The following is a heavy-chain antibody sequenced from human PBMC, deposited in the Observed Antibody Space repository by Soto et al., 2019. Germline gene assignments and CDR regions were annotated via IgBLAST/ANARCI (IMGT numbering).Heavy chain of an antibody. CDR1: GFTFSSYW. V-gene: IGHV3-74*01. Sequence: GGSLRLSCAASGFTFSSYWMHWVRQAPGKGLVWVSRINSDGSSTSYADSVKGRFTISRDNAKNTLYLQMNSLRAEDTAVYYCASGSQNGDYGYYYYYMDVWGKGTTVTVSS. D-gene: IGHD4-17*01. CDR2: INSDGSST. CDR3: ASGSQNGDYGYYYYYMDV. J-gene: IGHJ6*03.